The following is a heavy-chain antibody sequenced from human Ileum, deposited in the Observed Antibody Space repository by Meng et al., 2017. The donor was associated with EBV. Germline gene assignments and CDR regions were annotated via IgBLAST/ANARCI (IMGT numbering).Heavy chain of an antibody. CDR1: GFSLNTSGVG. V-gene: IGHV2-5*02. CDR2: VYWDDDK. J-gene: IGHJ4*02. D-gene: IGHD3/OR15-3a*01. Sequence: QTTLKESGPTLVKPTQTLTLTCIFSGFSLNTSGVGVGWIRQPPGKALEWLALVYWDDDKRYSPSLERRLTITKDTSKNQVVLTMTNMDPLDTATYYCAHEEDWRIDYWGQGTLVTVSS. CDR3: AHEEDWRIDY.